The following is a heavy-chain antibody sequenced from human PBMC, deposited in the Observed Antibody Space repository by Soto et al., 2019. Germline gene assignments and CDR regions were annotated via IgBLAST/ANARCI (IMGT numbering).Heavy chain of an antibody. D-gene: IGHD2-2*01. V-gene: IGHV3-23*01. J-gene: IGHJ6*02. CDR2: ISGSGGST. CDR1: GFTFSSYA. Sequence: GGSLRLSCAASGFTFSSYAMSWVRQAPGKGLGWVSAISGSGGSTYYADSVKGRFTISRDNSKNTLYLQMNSLRAEDTAVYYCAKCVVVPAVRHYYGMDVWGQGTTVTVSS. CDR3: AKCVVVPAVRHYYGMDV.